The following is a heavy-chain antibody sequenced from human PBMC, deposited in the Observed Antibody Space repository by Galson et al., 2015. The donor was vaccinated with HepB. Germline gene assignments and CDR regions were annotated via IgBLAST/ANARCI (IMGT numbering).Heavy chain of an antibody. CDR1: GGTFSSYP. V-gene: IGHV1-69*08. Sequence: SVKVSCKASGGTFSSYPITWVRQAPGQGLEWLGRIIPLLGTTKYSQKSQDRVTITADKSTGTAYMELTDLTSEDTAIYYCASVGGRGHTFDYWGQGTQVTVSS. J-gene: IGHJ4*02. CDR2: IIPLLGTT. CDR3: ASVGGRGHTFDY. D-gene: IGHD1-26*01.